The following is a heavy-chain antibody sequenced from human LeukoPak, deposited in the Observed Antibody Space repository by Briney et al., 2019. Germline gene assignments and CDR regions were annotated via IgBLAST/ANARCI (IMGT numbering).Heavy chain of an antibody. CDR3: ARGATRYYYYYYMDV. Sequence: SETLSLTCTVSGGSISSYYWSWIRQPPGKGLEWIGYIYYSGSTNYNPSLKSRVTISVDTSKNQFSLKLSSVTAADTAVYYCARGATRYYYYYYMDVWGKRTTVTVSS. V-gene: IGHV4-59*01. D-gene: IGHD5-24*01. J-gene: IGHJ6*03. CDR2: IYYSGST. CDR1: GGSISSYY.